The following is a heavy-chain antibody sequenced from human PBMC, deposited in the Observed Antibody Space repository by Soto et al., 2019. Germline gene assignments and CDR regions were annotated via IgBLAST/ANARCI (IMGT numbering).Heavy chain of an antibody. CDR3: AREGRGKKAGYNGLVSLGY. CDR1: GSRFSNYV. CDR2: IIPIFNST. V-gene: IGHV1-69*06. D-gene: IGHD2-2*02. Sequence: QVQLVQSGAEVKTPGSSLKVSCKVSGSRFSNYVISWVRQAPGHGLEWLGRIIPIFNSTKYAQNFPGRVTITADKSTSTASLELSSLRSADTAVYYCAREGRGKKAGYNGLVSLGYWGQGTLVTVPS. J-gene: IGHJ4*02.